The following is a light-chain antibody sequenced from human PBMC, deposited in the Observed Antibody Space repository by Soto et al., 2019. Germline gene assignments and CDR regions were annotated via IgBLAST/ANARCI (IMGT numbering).Light chain of an antibody. CDR3: HQYNSWPLT. CDR1: QSVSSN. V-gene: IGKV3-15*01. J-gene: IGKJ4*01. CDR2: GAS. Sequence: EMVITQSPATLSVSPGERATLSCRASQSVSSNLAWYQQKPGQAPRLLIYGASTRATGIPARFSGRGSGTEFTLTISSLQSEDFAVYYCHQYNSWPLTFGGGTKV.